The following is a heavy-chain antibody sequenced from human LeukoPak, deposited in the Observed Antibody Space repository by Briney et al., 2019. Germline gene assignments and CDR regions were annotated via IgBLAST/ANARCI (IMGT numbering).Heavy chain of an antibody. CDR3: AKDLMRDQWFGES. D-gene: IGHD3-10*01. J-gene: IGHJ5*01. CDR1: GFTFSYYG. Sequence: PGGSLRLSCVASGFTFSYYGMHWVRQAPGKGLEWVAFIRFNGNNKYYAGSVKGRFTISRDDSKNTLHLEMNSLRLEDTATYYCAKDLMRDQWFGESWGHGTLVTVSS. CDR2: IRFNGNNK. V-gene: IGHV3-30*02.